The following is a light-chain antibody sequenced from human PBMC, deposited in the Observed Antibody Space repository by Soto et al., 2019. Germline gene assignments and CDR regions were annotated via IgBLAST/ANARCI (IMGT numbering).Light chain of an antibody. CDR3: NSYTTSSTWV. CDR2: EVI. CDR1: SSDVGGYGY. Sequence: QSVLTQPASVSGSPGQSISISCTGTSSDVGGYGYVSWFQQHPGKAPKLIIYEVINRPSGVSNRFSGSKSGNTASLTISGLQAEDEADYYCNSYTTSSTWVFGGGTKVTVL. V-gene: IGLV2-14*01. J-gene: IGLJ2*01.